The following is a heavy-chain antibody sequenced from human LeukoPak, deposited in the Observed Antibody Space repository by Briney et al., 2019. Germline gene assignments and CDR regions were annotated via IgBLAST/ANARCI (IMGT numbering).Heavy chain of an antibody. Sequence: SETLSLTCAVYGGSFSGYYWSWIRQPPGKGLEWIGEINHSGSTNYNPSLKSRVTISVDTSKNQFSLKLSSVTAADTAVYYCARGYGSGSSITRSGYYMDVWGKGTTVTVSS. V-gene: IGHV4-34*01. J-gene: IGHJ6*03. CDR1: GGSFSGYY. CDR2: INHSGST. D-gene: IGHD3-10*01. CDR3: ARGYGSGSSITRSGYYMDV.